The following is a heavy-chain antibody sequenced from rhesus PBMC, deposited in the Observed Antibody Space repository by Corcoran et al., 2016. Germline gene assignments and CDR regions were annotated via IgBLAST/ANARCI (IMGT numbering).Heavy chain of an antibody. CDR3: ARTTVTGKWYFDI. Sequence: QVQLQESGPGLLKPSDTLSLPCAVSGGSIRGGSGWGWDRQPPRMGLRWIGGWSSRMVKTNSTAPPNSQITHSTSTSKNQFSLKLSYVTVADPDVYYGARTTVTGKWYFDIWGPGTPVTISS. D-gene: IGHD4-35*01. CDR1: GGSIRGGSG. V-gene: IGHV4-127*01. J-gene: IGHJ2*01. CDR2: WSSRMVKT.